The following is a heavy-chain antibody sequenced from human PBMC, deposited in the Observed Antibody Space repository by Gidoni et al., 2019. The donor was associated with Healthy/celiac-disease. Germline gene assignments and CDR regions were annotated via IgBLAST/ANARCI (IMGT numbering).Heavy chain of an antibody. V-gene: IGHV3-30*18. CDR2: ISYDGSNK. CDR1: GFTFSSYG. D-gene: IGHD5-18*01. Sequence: QVQLVESGGGVVQPGRSLRLSCAASGFTFSSYGMHWVRQAPGKGLEWVAVISYDGSNKYYADSVKGRFTISRDNSKNTLYLQMNSLRAEDTAVYYCAKDKWIQLWFKEDAFDIWGQGIMVTVSS. J-gene: IGHJ3*02. CDR3: AKDKWIQLWFKEDAFDI.